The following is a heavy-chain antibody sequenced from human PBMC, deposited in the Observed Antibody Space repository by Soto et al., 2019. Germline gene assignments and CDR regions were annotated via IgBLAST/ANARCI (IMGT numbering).Heavy chain of an antibody. CDR1: GGSISSTSYA. D-gene: IGHD3-3*01. J-gene: IGHJ4*02. Sequence: QLQLQESGPGLVKPSETLSLTCNASGGSISSTSYAWGWIRQSPGKGLEWIGTIDYSGTIYYNPSLKSRITISGDTYKNQISLKLSSVTAADTAVYYCARHVHNQGYEYYFDSWGQGTLVTVSS. CDR2: IDYSGTI. CDR3: ARHVHNQGYEYYFDS. V-gene: IGHV4-39*01.